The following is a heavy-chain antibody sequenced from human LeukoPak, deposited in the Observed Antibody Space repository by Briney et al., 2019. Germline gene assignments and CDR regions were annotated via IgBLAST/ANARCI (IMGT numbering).Heavy chain of an antibody. D-gene: IGHD6-19*01. J-gene: IGHJ5*01. Sequence: GGSLRLSCAASGFTVSDNFMSWVRQAPGKGLEWVSVIYSGGSTFYADSVKGRFTISRDNSKNILYLQMNSLRAEDTAIYYCASLNSGWYDCWGQGTLVTVSS. CDR2: IYSGGST. CDR1: GFTVSDNF. CDR3: ASLNSGWYDC. V-gene: IGHV3-53*01.